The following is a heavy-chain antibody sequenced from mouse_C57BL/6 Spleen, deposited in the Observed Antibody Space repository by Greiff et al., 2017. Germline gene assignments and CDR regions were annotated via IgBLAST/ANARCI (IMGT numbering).Heavy chain of an antibody. CDR2: ISSGGDYI. D-gene: IGHD2-5*01. J-gene: IGHJ4*01. V-gene: IGHV5-9-1*02. CDR1: GFTFSSYA. Sequence: EVMLVESGEGLVKPGGSLKLSCAASGFTFSSYAMSWVRQTPEKRLEWVAYISSGGDYIYYADTVKGRFTISRDNARNTLYLQMSSLKSEDTAMYYCTRDQDYSNPFWARDYWGQGTSVTVSS. CDR3: TRDQDYSNPFWARDY.